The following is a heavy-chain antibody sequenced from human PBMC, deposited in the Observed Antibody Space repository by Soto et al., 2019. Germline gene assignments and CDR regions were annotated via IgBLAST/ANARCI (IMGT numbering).Heavy chain of an antibody. Sequence: EVQLLESGGGLVQPGGSLRLSCAASGFTFSSYAMSWVRQAPGKGLEWVSAISGSGGSTYYADSVKGRFTISRDNSKNTLYLQMNSLRAEDTAVYYCAKDKGSPRRARDTNAYWGQGTLVTVSS. J-gene: IGHJ4*02. CDR1: GFTFSSYA. CDR2: ISGSGGST. D-gene: IGHD2-15*01. CDR3: AKDKGSPRRARDTNAY. V-gene: IGHV3-23*01.